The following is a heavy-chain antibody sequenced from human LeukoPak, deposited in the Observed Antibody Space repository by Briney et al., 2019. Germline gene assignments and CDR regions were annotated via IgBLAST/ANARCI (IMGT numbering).Heavy chain of an antibody. CDR1: GFTFSSYS. CDR2: ISSSSSTI. V-gene: IGHV3-48*04. J-gene: IGHJ4*02. CDR3: ARGGRGYDSSGYYYVPDY. D-gene: IGHD3-22*01. Sequence: GSLRLSCAASGFTFSSYSMNWVRQAPGKGLEWVSYISSSSSTIYYADSVKGRFTISRDNAKNSLYLQMNSLRAEDTAVYYCARGGRGYDSSGYYYVPDYWGQGTLVTVSS.